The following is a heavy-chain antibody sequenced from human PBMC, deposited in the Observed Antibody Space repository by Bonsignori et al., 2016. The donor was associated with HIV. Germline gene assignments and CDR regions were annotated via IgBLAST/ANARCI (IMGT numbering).Heavy chain of an antibody. CDR2: IYYSGST. CDR3: ERHLCPLXSSSWFRSCYFDY. V-gene: IGHV4-39*01. D-gene: IGHD6-13*01. CDR1: GGSISSSSYY. Sequence: HLQLQESGPGLVKPSETLSLTCTVSGGSISSSSYYWGWIRQPPGKGLEWIGSIYYSGSTYYNPSLKSRVTISVDTSKNQFSLKLSSVTAADTAVYYCERHLCPLXSSSWFRSCYFDYWGQG. J-gene: IGHJ4*02.